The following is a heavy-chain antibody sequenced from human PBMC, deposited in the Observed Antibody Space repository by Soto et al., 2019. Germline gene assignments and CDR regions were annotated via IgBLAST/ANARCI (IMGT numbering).Heavy chain of an antibody. V-gene: IGHV3-21*06. CDR2: ISSSTNYI. Sequence: GGSLRLSCAASGFTFTRYSMNWVRQAPGKGLEWVSSISSSTNYIYYGDSMKGRFTISRDNAKNSLYLEMNSLRAEDTAVYYCARESEDLTSNFDYWGQGTLVTVSS. CDR1: GFTFTRYS. J-gene: IGHJ4*02. CDR3: ARESEDLTSNFDY.